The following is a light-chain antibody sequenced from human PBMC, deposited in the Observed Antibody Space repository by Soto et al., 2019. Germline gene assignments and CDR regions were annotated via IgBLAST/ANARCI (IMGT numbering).Light chain of an antibody. Sequence: QSALTQPASVSGSLGQSITISCTGTSSDVGGYNYISWYQQHPGKAPKLMIYDVGNRPSGVSNRFSGSKSGNTASLTISGLRAEDEADYYCSSYTSSSIMVFGGGTKLTVL. CDR3: SSYTSSSIMV. V-gene: IGLV2-14*03. CDR1: SSDVGGYNY. J-gene: IGLJ2*01. CDR2: DVG.